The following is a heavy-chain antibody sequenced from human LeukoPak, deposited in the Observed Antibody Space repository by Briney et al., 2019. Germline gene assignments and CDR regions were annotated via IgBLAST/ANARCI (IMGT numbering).Heavy chain of an antibody. CDR2: INPNSGGT. Sequence: ASVKVSCKASGYTFTGYYMHWVRQAPGQGLEWMGWINPNSGGTIYAQKFQGRVTITRNTSISTAYMELSSLRSEDTAVYYCARGGENKRITIFGVVIYNNWFDPWGQGTLVTVSS. D-gene: IGHD3-3*01. J-gene: IGHJ5*02. V-gene: IGHV1-2*02. CDR1: GYTFTGYY. CDR3: ARGGENKRITIFGVVIYNNWFDP.